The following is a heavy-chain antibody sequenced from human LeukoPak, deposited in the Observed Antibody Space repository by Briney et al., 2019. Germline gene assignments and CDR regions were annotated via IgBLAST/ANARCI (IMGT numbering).Heavy chain of an antibody. CDR2: ISYNGSNK. V-gene: IGHV3-30*18. Sequence: GGSLRLSCAASGFTFSSYGMHWVRQAPGKGLEWVAVISYNGSNKYYADSVKGRFTISRDNSKNTLYLQMNSLRAEDTAVYYCAKDRGSSWPSFDYWGQGTLVTVSS. J-gene: IGHJ4*02. CDR3: AKDRGSSWPSFDY. CDR1: GFTFSSYG. D-gene: IGHD6-13*01.